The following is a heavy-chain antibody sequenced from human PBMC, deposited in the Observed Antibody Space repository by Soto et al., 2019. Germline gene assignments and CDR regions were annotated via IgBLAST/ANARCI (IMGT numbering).Heavy chain of an antibody. D-gene: IGHD1-7*01. J-gene: IGHJ5*02. V-gene: IGHV4-4*07. CDR1: GGSISSYR. CDR3: GRESGETWDYEAS. CDR2: LNTYGNT. Sequence: QVQLQESGPGLVRPSETLSLTCTVSGGSISSYRWSWIRQPAGKGLEWIGRLNTYGNTHYNPSLKSRVTVSVDPSRNQFFLTLRSVTDADSAVYHCGRESGETWDYEASWGQGTPVTVSS.